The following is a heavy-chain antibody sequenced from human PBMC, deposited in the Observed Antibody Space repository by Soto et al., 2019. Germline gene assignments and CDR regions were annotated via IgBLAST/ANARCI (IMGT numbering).Heavy chain of an antibody. Sequence: SQTLSLSCSISADRIPTNNVACPCIRQSPSRGLEWLGRTYYRSKWYNNYAVSVKSRITINPDTSKNQFSLQLNSVTPEDTAVYYCSRGNRWAFDYWGQGTLVTVSS. CDR1: ADRIPTNNVA. CDR2: TYYRSKWYN. D-gene: IGHD1-26*01. CDR3: SRGNRWAFDY. J-gene: IGHJ4*02. V-gene: IGHV6-1*01.